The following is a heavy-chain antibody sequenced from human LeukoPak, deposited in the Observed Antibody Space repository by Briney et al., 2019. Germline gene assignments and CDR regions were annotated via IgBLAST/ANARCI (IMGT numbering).Heavy chain of an antibody. J-gene: IGHJ6*03. Sequence: PSQTLSLTCSVSGDSVNSGSYHWSWIRQPAGKGLEWIGRIYTSGSTNYNPSLKSRVTMSVDTSKNQFSLKLSSVTAADTAVYYCARGTEEYYYYYMDVWGKGTTVTVSS. D-gene: IGHD1-1*01. CDR3: ARGTEEYYYYYMDV. V-gene: IGHV4-61*02. CDR2: IYTSGST. CDR1: GDSVNSGSYH.